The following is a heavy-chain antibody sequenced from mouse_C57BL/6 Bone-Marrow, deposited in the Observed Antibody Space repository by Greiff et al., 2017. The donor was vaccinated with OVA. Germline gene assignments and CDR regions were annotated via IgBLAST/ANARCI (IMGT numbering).Heavy chain of an antibody. CDR2: IDPSDSYT. Sequence: QVQLQQPGAELVRPGTSVKLSCKASGYTFTSYWMHWVKQRPGLGLEWIGVIDPSDSYTNYNQKFKGKATLTVDTSSSTAYMQLSSLTSEDSAVYYCARDRVGDPYYFDYWGQGTTLTVSS. J-gene: IGHJ2*01. D-gene: IGHD1-1*02. V-gene: IGHV1-59*01. CDR1: GYTFTSYW. CDR3: ARDRVGDPYYFDY.